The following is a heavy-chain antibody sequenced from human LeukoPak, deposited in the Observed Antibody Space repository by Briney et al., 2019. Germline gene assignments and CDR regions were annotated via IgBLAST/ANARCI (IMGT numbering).Heavy chain of an antibody. J-gene: IGHJ4*02. CDR2: IYHSGRT. V-gene: IGHV4-38-2*01. D-gene: IGHD2-8*01. CDR3: ARGVPPYY. Sequence: KGLEWIGSIYHSGRTYYNPSLKSRVTISVDTSKKQFSLNLSSVTASDTAVYYCARGVPPYYWGQGTLVTVSS.